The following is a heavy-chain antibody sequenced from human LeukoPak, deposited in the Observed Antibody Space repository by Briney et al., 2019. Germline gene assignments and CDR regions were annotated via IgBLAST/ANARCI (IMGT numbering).Heavy chain of an antibody. Sequence: PGGSLRLSCAASGFTFSSYSMNWVRQAPGKGLEWVSYISSSSTIYYADSVKGRFTISRDNAKNSLYLQMNSLRAEDTAVYYCARDYCSSTSCYRWFDPWGQGTLVTVSS. V-gene: IGHV3-48*01. D-gene: IGHD2-2*02. CDR1: GFTFSSYS. CDR3: ARDYCSSTSCYRWFDP. J-gene: IGHJ5*02. CDR2: ISSSSTI.